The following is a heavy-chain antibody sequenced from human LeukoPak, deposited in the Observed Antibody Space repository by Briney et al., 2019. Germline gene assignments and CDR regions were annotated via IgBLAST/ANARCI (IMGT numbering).Heavy chain of an antibody. CDR2: IYYSGST. CDR3: ARHMGPFRSAINWFAP. Sequence: SETLSLTCSVSGGSISSSSYYWGWLGQPPGKGLEWIGSIYYSGSTYYNPSLKSRLTISGDTSNNQFSLRLSSVTAADTALYYCARHMGPFRSAINWFAPWPQGTLLTVSS. J-gene: IGHJ5*02. D-gene: IGHD1-26*01. V-gene: IGHV4-39*01. CDR1: GGSISSSSYY.